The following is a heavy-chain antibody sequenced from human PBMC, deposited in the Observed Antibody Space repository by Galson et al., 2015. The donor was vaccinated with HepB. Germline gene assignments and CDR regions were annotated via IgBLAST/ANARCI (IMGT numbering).Heavy chain of an antibody. J-gene: IGHJ4*02. CDR3: ARHLNPPVYSGSDYYFDY. CDR2: IYPGDSDT. CDR1: GYIFTNYW. Sequence: QSGAEVTKPGESLKISCKGSGYIFTNYWIGWVRQLPGKGLEWMGIIYPGDSDTRYSPSFQGQVTISADKSISTAYLQWSSLKASDTAMYYCARHLNPPVYSGSDYYFDYRGQGTLVTVSS. V-gene: IGHV5-51*01. D-gene: IGHD5-12*01.